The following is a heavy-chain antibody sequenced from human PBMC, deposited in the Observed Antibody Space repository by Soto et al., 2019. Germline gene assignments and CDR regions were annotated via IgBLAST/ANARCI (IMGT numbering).Heavy chain of an antibody. CDR2: TIPVFNTA. J-gene: IGHJ6*02. CDR1: GGTLSDHG. D-gene: IGHD3-22*01. Sequence: QVQLEQSGAEVKKPGSSVKVSCKASGGTLSDHGVAWLRQAPGQGLEWMGGTIPVFNTAKYAQKFQGRVTVTADESTATVYMELSSLRSEDTAVYFCARPLRDRNYYYGMAVWGQGTTVTVSS. CDR3: ARPLRDRNYYYGMAV. V-gene: IGHV1-69*01.